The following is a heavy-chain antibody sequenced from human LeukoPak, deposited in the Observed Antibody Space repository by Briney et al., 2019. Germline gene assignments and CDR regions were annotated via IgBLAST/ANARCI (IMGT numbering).Heavy chain of an antibody. CDR1: GYTFTSYD. CDR2: MNPNSGNT. J-gene: IGHJ4*02. Sequence: ASVKVSCKASGYTFTSYDINWVRQATGQGLEWMGWMNPNSGNTGYAQKFQGRVTITRNTSIFTAYMELSSLRSEDTAVYYCARAQDFWSGYSLDYWGQGTLVTVSS. D-gene: IGHD3-3*01. CDR3: ARAQDFWSGYSLDY. V-gene: IGHV1-8*03.